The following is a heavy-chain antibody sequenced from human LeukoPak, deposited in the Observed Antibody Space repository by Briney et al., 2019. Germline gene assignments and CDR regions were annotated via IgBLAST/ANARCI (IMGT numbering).Heavy chain of an antibody. V-gene: IGHV4-59*01. D-gene: IGHD5-24*01. CDR3: AREGRGGNWFDP. J-gene: IGHJ5*02. Sequence: PSETLSLTCTVSGGSISSYYWTWIPQPPGKGLEWIGYVFYSGSTNYNPSLKSRVTISVDTSKNQFSLKLSSVTAADTAMYYCAREGRGGNWFDPWGQGTLVTVSS. CDR2: VFYSGST. CDR1: GGSISSYY.